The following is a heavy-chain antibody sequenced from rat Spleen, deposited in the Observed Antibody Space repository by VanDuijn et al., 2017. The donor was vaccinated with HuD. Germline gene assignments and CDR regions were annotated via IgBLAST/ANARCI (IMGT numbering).Heavy chain of an antibody. CDR2: ISYDGSST. CDR1: GFTFSNYG. CDR3: ARVRTTVVYVIDA. D-gene: IGHD1-1*01. V-gene: IGHV5-29*01. Sequence: EVQLVESGGGLVQPGRSLKLSCAASGFTFSNYGMAWVRQAPTKGLEWVATISYDGSSTYYRDSVKGRFTISRDNAKSTLYLQMDSLRSEDTATYYCARVRTTVVYVIDAWGQGASVTVSS. J-gene: IGHJ4*01.